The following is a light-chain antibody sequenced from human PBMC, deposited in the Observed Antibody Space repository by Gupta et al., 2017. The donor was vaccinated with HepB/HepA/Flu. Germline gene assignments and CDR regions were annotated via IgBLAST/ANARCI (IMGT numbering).Light chain of an antibody. V-gene: IGLV1-40*01. CDR3: QSYDISLSAWV. J-gene: IGLJ3*02. Sequence: QSVLTQPPSVSGDPGQRVPISCTGSRSNIGEGYDVHWSEQLRGPGPKLLIYGDSNRPSLVPDPFSVSKSGTSASLAITGLQAEDEAYYYCQSYDISLSAWVFGGGTKLTVL. CDR2: GDS. CDR1: RSNIGEGYD.